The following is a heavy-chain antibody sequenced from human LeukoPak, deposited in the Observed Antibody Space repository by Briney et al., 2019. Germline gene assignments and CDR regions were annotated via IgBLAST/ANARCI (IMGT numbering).Heavy chain of an antibody. V-gene: IGHV4-39*07. CDR1: GGSISSSSYY. CDR2: IYYSGST. Sequence: SETLSLTCTVSGGSISSSSYYWGWIRQPPGKGLEWIGSIYYSGSTYYNPSLKSRVTISVDTSKNQFSLKLSSVTAADTAVYYCARGGIWFGELPFDYWGQGTLVTVSS. CDR3: ARGGIWFGELPFDY. D-gene: IGHD3-10*01. J-gene: IGHJ4*02.